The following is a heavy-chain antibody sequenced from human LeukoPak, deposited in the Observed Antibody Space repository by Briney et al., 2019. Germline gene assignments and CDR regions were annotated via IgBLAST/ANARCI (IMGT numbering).Heavy chain of an antibody. V-gene: IGHV1-2*02. CDR1: GYTFTGYY. CDR3: ARKSAVRSTSEFDF. CDR2: INPNSGGT. D-gene: IGHD2-2*01. J-gene: IGHJ4*02. Sequence: ASVKVSYKASGYTFTGYYINWVRQAPGQGLEWMGWINPNSGGTSYPQKFQGRVTMTSDTSISTAYMELTSLRSDDSAVYYCARKSAVRSTSEFDFWGQGTLVTVSS.